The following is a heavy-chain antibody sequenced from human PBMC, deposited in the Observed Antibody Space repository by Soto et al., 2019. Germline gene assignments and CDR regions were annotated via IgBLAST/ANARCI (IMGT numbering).Heavy chain of an antibody. J-gene: IGHJ5*02. CDR3: ARAWTTVTGVGRFDP. V-gene: IGHV4-4*02. CDR2: IYHSGST. D-gene: IGHD4-17*01. Sequence: PSETLSLTCTVSGGSIRSSDWWTWVRQPPGKGLEWIGEIYHSGSTNYNPSLKSRVTLSVDKSKSQFSLKLTSVTAADTAVYSCARAWTTVTGVGRFDPWGQGTLVTVSS. CDR1: GGSIRSSDW.